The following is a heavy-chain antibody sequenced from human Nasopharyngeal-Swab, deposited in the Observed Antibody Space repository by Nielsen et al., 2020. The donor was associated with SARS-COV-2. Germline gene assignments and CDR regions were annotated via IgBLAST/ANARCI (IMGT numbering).Heavy chain of an antibody. D-gene: IGHD2-21*01. V-gene: IGHV3-66*01. Sequence: GESLKISCAASEFSVSSNYMTWVRQAPGKGLEWVSVIYGGGSTYYADSVKGRFTISRDNSKNTVYLQMNSLRGEDTAVYYCGSSLLLLDAFDIWGQGKKVTLSS. CDR3: GSSLLLLDAFDI. CDR1: EFSVSSNY. J-gene: IGHJ3*02. CDR2: IYGGGST.